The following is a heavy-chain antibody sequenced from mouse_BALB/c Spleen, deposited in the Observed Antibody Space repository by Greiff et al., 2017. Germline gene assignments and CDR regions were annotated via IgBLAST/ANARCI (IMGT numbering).Heavy chain of an antibody. D-gene: IGHD2-14*01. Sequence: LVESGAELVRPGALVKLSCKASGFNIKDYYMHWVKQRPEQGLEWIGWIDPENGNTIYDPKFQGKASITADTSSNTAYLQLSSLTSEDTAVYYCARVGYDGAWFAYWGQGTLVTVSA. V-gene: IGHV14-1*02. J-gene: IGHJ3*01. CDR3: ARVGYDGAWFAY. CDR2: IDPENGNT. CDR1: GFNIKDYY.